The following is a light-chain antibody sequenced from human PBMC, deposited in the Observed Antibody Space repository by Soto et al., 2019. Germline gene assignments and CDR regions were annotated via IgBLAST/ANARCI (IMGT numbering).Light chain of an antibody. V-gene: IGKV3-11*01. Sequence: EIVLTQSPSTLSLSPGESATLSCRASESVRHYVAWYQQKPGQAPRLLIYDASSMATGIPARFSGSGSGTDYTLTISNLEAEDFAVYYCQHRDNWSYTFGQGTKLEIK. CDR3: QHRDNWSYT. J-gene: IGKJ2*01. CDR1: ESVRHY. CDR2: DAS.